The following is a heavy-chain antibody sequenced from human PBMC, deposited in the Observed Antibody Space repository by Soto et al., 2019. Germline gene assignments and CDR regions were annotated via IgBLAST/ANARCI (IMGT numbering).Heavy chain of an antibody. V-gene: IGHV3-21*01. CDR2: ISSSSSYI. J-gene: IGHJ4*02. CDR1: GFTFSSYS. D-gene: IGHD6-19*01. Sequence: PGGSLRLSCAASGFTFSSYSMNWVRQAPGKGLEWVSSISSSSSYIYYADSVKGRFTISRDNAKNSLYLQMNSLRAEDTAVYYCARKRAVAGTVDYWGQGTLVTVSS. CDR3: ARKRAVAGTVDY.